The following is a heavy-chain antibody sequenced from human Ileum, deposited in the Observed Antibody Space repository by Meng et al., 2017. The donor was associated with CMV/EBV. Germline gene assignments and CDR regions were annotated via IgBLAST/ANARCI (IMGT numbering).Heavy chain of an antibody. V-gene: IGHV3-48*03. J-gene: IGHJ6*02. CDR3: ARDGWANYGDNSMDV. CDR2: ISTSGSTI. CDR1: GFTFSTFE. D-gene: IGHD4-23*01. Sequence: GGSLRLSCAASGFTFSTFEINWVRQAPGKGLEWVSYISTSGSTIYYADSVKGRFTVSRDTAKNSLYLQMHSLRAEDTAIYYCARDGWANYGDNSMDVWGQGTTVTVSS.